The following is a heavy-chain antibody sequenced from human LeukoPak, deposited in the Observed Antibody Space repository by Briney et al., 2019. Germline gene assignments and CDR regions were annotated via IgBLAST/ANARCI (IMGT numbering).Heavy chain of an antibody. D-gene: IGHD6-19*01. J-gene: IGHJ4*02. CDR3: ARGTLYRGWSYYLDF. Sequence: PSETLSLTCSVSGDSISLSFYYWGWIRQPPGKALEWIGSVYYSGTTSYNPSLKSRVTISVDLSKNHFSLRLRSVTAADTAMYYCARGTLYRGWSYYLDFWGQGSQVTVSS. V-gene: IGHV4-39*07. CDR1: GDSISLSFYY. CDR2: VYYSGTT.